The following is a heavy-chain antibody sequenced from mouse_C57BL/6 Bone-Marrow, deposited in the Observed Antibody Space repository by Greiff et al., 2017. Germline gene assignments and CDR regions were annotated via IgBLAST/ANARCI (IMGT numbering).Heavy chain of an antibody. CDR3: ARNHDGYYGLGPYFDY. CDR2: IWSGGST. Sequence: QVQLKESGPGLVQPSQSLSITCTVSGFSLTSYGVHWVRQSPGKGLEWLGVIWSGGSTDYNAAFISRLSISKDNSKSQVFFKMNSLQADDTAIYYCARNHDGYYGLGPYFDYWGQGTTLTVSS. J-gene: IGHJ2*01. V-gene: IGHV2-2*01. D-gene: IGHD2-3*01. CDR1: GFSLTSYG.